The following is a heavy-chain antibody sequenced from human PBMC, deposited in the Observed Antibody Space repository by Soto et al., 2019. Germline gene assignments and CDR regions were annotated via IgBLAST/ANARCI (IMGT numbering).Heavy chain of an antibody. D-gene: IGHD5-12*01. CDR1: GYTFTSYY. V-gene: IGHV1-46*01. J-gene: IGHJ4*02. CDR2: INPSGGST. Sequence: ASVKVSCKASGYTFTSYYMHWVRQAPGQGLEWMGIINPSGGSTSYAQKFQGRVTMTRDTSTSTVYMELSSLRSEDTAVYYCARDFRGYSGYVTLDYWGQGTLVTVSS. CDR3: ARDFRGYSGYVTLDY.